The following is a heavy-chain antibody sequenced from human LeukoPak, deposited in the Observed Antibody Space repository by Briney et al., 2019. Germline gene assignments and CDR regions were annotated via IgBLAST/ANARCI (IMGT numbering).Heavy chain of an antibody. V-gene: IGHV3-53*05. CDR2: TYSGGST. Sequence: GGSLRLSCAASGFTFSSYSMNWVRQAPGKGLEWVSVTYSGGSTYYADSVKGRFTISRDNSKNTLYLQMNSLRAEDTALYYCAKDIGAYDILTGSYDYWGQGTLVTVSS. D-gene: IGHD3-9*01. CDR1: GFTFSSYS. CDR3: AKDIGAYDILTGSYDY. J-gene: IGHJ4*02.